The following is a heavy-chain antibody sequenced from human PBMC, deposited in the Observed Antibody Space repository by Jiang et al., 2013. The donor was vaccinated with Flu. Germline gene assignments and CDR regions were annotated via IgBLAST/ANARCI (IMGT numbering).Heavy chain of an antibody. Sequence: KFQGRVTMTRDTSTSTVYMELSSLRSEDTAVYYCAREDGVVAARIFYWGQGTLVTVSS. D-gene: IGHD2-15*01. CDR3: AREDGVVAARIFY. J-gene: IGHJ4*02. V-gene: IGHV1-46*03.